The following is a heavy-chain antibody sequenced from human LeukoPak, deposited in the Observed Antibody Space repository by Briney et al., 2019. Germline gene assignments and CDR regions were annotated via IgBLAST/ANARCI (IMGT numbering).Heavy chain of an antibody. V-gene: IGHV4-59*01. CDR2: IYYSGST. J-gene: IGHJ4*02. CDR1: GGSISSYY. Sequence: SETLSLTCTVSGGSISSYYWSWIRQPPGKGLEWTGYIYYSGSTNYNPSLKSRVTISVDTSKNQFSLKLSSVTAADTAVYYCAREHCSGGSCYSDDWGQGTLVTVSS. CDR3: AREHCSGGSCYSDD. D-gene: IGHD2-15*01.